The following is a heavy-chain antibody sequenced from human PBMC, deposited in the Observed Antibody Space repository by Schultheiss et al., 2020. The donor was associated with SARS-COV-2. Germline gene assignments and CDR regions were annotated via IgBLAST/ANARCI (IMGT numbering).Heavy chain of an antibody. Sequence: SETLSLTCTVSGGSISIYFWTWIRQPPGKGLEWIGFIHDSGISNSNPSLRSRVTMSLDTSKNQFSLKLSSVTAADTAVYYCAKLAGDLYYGMDVWGQGTAVTVSS. D-gene: IGHD3-10*01. J-gene: IGHJ6*02. CDR1: GGSISIYF. CDR2: IHDSGIS. CDR3: AKLAGDLYYGMDV. V-gene: IGHV4-59*01.